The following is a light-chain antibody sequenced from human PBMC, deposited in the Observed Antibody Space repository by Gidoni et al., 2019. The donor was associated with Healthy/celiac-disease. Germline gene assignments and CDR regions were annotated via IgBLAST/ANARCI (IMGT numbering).Light chain of an antibody. CDR3: QQSYRTPRT. CDR2: AAS. Sequence: DIQMTQSPSSLSASVGVSVTITCRAGQSISSYLNWYQQKPGKAPKLLIYAASSLQSGVPSRFSGSGTGTDFTLTISSLQPEEFATYYCQQSYRTPRTFGQGTKVEIK. V-gene: IGKV1-39*01. CDR1: QSISSY. J-gene: IGKJ1*01.